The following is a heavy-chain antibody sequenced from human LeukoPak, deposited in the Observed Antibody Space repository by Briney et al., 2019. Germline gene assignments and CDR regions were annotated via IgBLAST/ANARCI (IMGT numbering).Heavy chain of an antibody. CDR2: ISGSGGST. CDR1: GFTVSSNY. Sequence: GGSLRLSCAASGFTVSSNYMSWVRQAPGKGLEWVSAISGSGGSTYYADSVKGRFTISRDNSKNTLYLQMNSLRAEDTAVYYCAKVGPGGYGGSGYYFDYWGQGTLVTVSS. V-gene: IGHV3-23*01. D-gene: IGHD5-12*01. CDR3: AKVGPGGYGGSGYYFDY. J-gene: IGHJ4*02.